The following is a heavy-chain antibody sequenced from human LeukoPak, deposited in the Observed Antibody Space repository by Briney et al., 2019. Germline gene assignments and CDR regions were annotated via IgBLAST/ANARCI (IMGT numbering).Heavy chain of an antibody. J-gene: IGHJ6*02. V-gene: IGHV1-18*04. CDR3: ARDPETYGMDV. CDR2: ISAYNGNT. Sequence: EASVKVSCKASGYTFTSYYVHWVRQAPGQGLEWMGWISAYNGNTNYAQKLQGRVTMTTDTSTSTAYMELRSLRSDDTAVYYCARDPETYGMDVWGQGTTVTVSS. CDR1: GYTFTSYY.